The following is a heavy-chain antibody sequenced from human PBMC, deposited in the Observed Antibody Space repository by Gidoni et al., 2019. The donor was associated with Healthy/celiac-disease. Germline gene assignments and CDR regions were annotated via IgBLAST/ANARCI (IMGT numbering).Heavy chain of an antibody. Sequence: QVQLQESGPGLVKPSETLSLTCAVSGGSLSSYFWSWIRQPPGAGLDWIGYISYTGTTNYNPSLERRVTMSVDTSKNQFSLKLRSVTAADTAVYYCARLSPSGDYANHFDYWGQGILVTVSS. V-gene: IGHV4-59*01. CDR2: ISYTGTT. CDR3: ARLSPSGDYANHFDY. D-gene: IGHD4-17*01. CDR1: GGSLSSYF. J-gene: IGHJ4*02.